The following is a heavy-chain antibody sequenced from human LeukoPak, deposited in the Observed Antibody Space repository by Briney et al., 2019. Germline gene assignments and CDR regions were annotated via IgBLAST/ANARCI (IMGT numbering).Heavy chain of an antibody. V-gene: IGHV3-53*01. CDR2: IYSGGGT. Sequence: GGSLRLSCAASGFTVSSTYMSWVRQAPGKGLEWVSVIYSGGGTYYADSVKGRFTISRDDSKNTLCLQMHSLRADDTAVYYCARISGTLCFDLWGLGTLVTVSS. CDR3: ARISGTLCFDL. CDR1: GFTVSSTY. D-gene: IGHD1-7*01. J-gene: IGHJ4*02.